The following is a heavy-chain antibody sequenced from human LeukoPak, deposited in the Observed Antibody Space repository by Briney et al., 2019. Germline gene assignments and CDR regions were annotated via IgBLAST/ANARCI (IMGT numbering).Heavy chain of an antibody. CDR2: ISYDGSNK. D-gene: IGHD3-16*01. CDR3: AKDWGAWGYGYYFDY. V-gene: IGHV3-30*18. CDR1: GFTFSSYG. J-gene: IGHJ4*02. Sequence: GGSLRLSCVASGFTFSSYGMHWVRQAPGKGLEWVAVISYDGSNKYYADSVKGRFTISRDNSKNTLYLQMNSLRAEDTAVYYCAKDWGAWGYGYYFDYWGQGTLVTVSS.